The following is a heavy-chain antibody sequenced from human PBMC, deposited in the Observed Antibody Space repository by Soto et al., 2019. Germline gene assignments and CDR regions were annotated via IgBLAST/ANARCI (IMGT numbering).Heavy chain of an antibody. V-gene: IGHV3-23*01. J-gene: IGHJ6*04. CDR2: ISGSGGYT. CDR3: AKDSPPPFPRMDV. CDR1: GFTFFAYA. Sequence: EGQLLESGGGLVQPGGSLRLSCAASGFTFFAYAMTWVRQAPGKGLEWVSTISGSGGYTYYADSVKGRFTISRDSSKNTLYLQIHSLRAEDTAIYYCAKDSPPPFPRMDVWGKGTTVTVSS.